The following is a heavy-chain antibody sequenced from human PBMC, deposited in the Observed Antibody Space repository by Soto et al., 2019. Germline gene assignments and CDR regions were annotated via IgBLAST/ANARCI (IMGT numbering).Heavy chain of an antibody. D-gene: IGHD5-12*01. CDR3: AKKNSAYDFFDS. CDR2: IRGSGGIT. CDR1: GFTLINYG. Sequence: TGGSLRLSCATSGFTLINYGMSWVRQAPGKGLEWVSGIRGSGGITDYADSVTGRFTVSRDNSKNTLYLQMNSLRDEDTAVYYCAKKNSAYDFFDSWGQGALVTVSS. V-gene: IGHV3-23*01. J-gene: IGHJ4*02.